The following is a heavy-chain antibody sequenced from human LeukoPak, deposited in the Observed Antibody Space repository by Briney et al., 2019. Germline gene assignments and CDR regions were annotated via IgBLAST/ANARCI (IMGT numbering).Heavy chain of an antibody. CDR1: GGSISSSSYY. D-gene: IGHD3-10*01. Sequence: SETLSLTCTVSGGSISSSSYYWGWIRQPPGTGLEWIGSIYYSGSTYYNPSLKSRVTISVDTSKNQFSLKLSSVSAADTAVYYCARDTGDAFDIWGQGTMVTVSS. CDR3: ARDTGDAFDI. CDR2: IYYSGST. J-gene: IGHJ3*02. V-gene: IGHV4-39*07.